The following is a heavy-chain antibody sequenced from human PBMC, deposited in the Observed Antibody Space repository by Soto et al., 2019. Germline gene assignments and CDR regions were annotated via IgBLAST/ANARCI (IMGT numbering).Heavy chain of an antibody. V-gene: IGHV4-59*01. CDR2: IYYSGST. CDR3: ARSVATQPFDY. J-gene: IGHJ4*02. D-gene: IGHD5-12*01. Sequence: TLSLTCTVSGGSISSYYWSWIRQPPGKGLEWIGYIYYSGSTNYNPSLKSRVTISVDTSKNQFSLKLSSVTAADTAVYYCARSVATQPFDYWGQGTLVTVSS. CDR1: GGSISSYY.